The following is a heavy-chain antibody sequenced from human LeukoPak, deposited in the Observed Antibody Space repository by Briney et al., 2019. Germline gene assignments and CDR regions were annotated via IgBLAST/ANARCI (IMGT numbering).Heavy chain of an antibody. D-gene: IGHD6-19*01. CDR1: GYSFGHYW. CDR2: INAGNGNT. J-gene: IGHJ4*02. Sequence: GDSLKISCKGSGYSFGHYWIVWVRQAPGQRLKWMGWINAGNGNTKYSQKFQGRVTITRDTSASTAYMELSSLRSEDTAVYYCARDLGSGWYEDYWGQGTLVAVSS. V-gene: IGHV1-3*01. CDR3: ARDLGSGWYEDY.